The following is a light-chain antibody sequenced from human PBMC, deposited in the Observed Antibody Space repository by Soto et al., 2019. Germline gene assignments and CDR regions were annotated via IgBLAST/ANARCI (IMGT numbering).Light chain of an antibody. Sequence: QSALTQPASVSGSPGQSITISCTGTASDVGAYNYVSWYQQHPGKAPKLMIYAVSDRPSGVADRFSGSKSGDTASLTISGLQAEDEAHYYCSSYTSSSTRVFGGGTKLTVL. V-gene: IGLV2-14*01. CDR3: SSYTSSSTRV. CDR2: AVS. J-gene: IGLJ3*02. CDR1: ASDVGAYNY.